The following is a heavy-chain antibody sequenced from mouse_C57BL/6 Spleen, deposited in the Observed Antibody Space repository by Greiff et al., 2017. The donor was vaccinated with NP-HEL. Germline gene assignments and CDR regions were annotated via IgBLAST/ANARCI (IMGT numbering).Heavy chain of an antibody. D-gene: IGHD2-4*01. CDR1: GYTFTSYW. Sequence: QVQLQQPGAELVKPGASVKLSCKASGYTFTSYWMHWVKQRPGQGLEWIGMIHPNSGSTNYNEKCKSKATLTVDKSSSTAYMQLSSLTSEDSAVYYCASSYYDYDGFAYWGQGTLVTVSA. V-gene: IGHV1-64*01. J-gene: IGHJ3*01. CDR2: IHPNSGST. CDR3: ASSYYDYDGFAY.